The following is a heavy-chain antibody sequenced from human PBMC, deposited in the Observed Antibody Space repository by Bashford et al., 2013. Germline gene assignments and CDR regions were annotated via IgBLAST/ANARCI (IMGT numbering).Heavy chain of an antibody. J-gene: IGHJ4*02. CDR3: ARGRVAGTYLVDY. CDR2: FDPEDGET. V-gene: IGHV1-24*01. Sequence: WVRQAPGKGLEWMGGFDPEDGETIYAQKFQGRVTMTEDTSTDTAYMELSSLRSEDTAVYYCARGRVAGTYLVDYWGQGTMVTVSS. D-gene: IGHD6-19*01.